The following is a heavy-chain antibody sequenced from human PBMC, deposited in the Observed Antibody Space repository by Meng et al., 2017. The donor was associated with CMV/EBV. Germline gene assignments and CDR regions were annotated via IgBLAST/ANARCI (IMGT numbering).Heavy chain of an antibody. Sequence: GESLKISCAASGFSFSSYSMNWVRQAPGKGLEWVSHISSTSSTIYYADSVKGRFTISRSNAKNSLYLQMNSLRAEDTAVYYCASDFSGYDFNYWGQGTLVTVSS. CDR3: ASDFSGYDFNY. CDR2: ISSTSSTI. J-gene: IGHJ4*02. V-gene: IGHV3-48*04. CDR1: GFSFSSYS. D-gene: IGHD5-12*01.